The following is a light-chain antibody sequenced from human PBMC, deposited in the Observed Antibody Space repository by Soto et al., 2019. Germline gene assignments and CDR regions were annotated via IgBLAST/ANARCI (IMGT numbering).Light chain of an antibody. J-gene: IGLJ1*01. CDR2: DVI. V-gene: IGLV2-14*03. Sequence: QSALTQPASVSWSPGQSIIISCIGTSSDVGAYDYVSWYQHHPGKAPKLIIYDVINRPSGVSNRFSGSKSGNTASLTISGLQAEDEAEYYCSSHTSTSTPPYVFGTGTKVTVL. CDR3: SSHTSTSTPPYV. CDR1: SSDVGAYDY.